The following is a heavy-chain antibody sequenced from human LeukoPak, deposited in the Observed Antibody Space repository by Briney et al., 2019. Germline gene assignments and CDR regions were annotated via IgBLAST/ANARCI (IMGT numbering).Heavy chain of an antibody. CDR3: ARSYASGSYPY. D-gene: IGHD3-10*01. CDR2: IYSSGST. CDR1: GGSLSSGSYY. V-gene: IGHV4-61*01. J-gene: IGHJ4*02. Sequence: SETLSLTCTVSGGSLSSGSYYWSWLRQPPGTGLEWIGYIYSSGSTNYNPSLKSRVTISVDASQTQFSLKLSSVTAADTAVYYCARSYASGSYPYWGQGTLVTVS.